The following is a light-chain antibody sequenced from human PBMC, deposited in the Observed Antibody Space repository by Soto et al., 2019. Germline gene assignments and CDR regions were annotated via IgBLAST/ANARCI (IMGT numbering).Light chain of an antibody. CDR3: SSYTSASTLLYL. CDR2: GVT. Sequence: QSALTQPASVSGSPGQSITSSCTGTSSDVGGYNYVSWYQQHPGIAPKLLIYGVTNRPSGVSTRFSGSKSGNTASLTISGLQAEDEADYHCSSYTSASTLLYLFGTGTKVTVL. CDR1: SSDVGGYNY. J-gene: IGLJ1*01. V-gene: IGLV2-14*01.